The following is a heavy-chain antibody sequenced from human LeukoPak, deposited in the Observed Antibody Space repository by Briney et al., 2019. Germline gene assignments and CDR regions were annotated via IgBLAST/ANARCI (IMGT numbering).Heavy chain of an antibody. D-gene: IGHD3-22*01. CDR3: ARGRRYDSGGYKTFGWYFDL. CDR1: GGSISSSSYY. V-gene: IGHV4-39*07. J-gene: IGHJ2*01. Sequence: SETLSLTCTVSGGSISSSSYYWGWIRQPPGKGLEWIGTISFSGTSNYNPSLTSRVSISVDTSKNHFSLKLGSVTAADTAVYYCARGRRYDSGGYKTFGWYFDLWGRGTLVTVSS. CDR2: ISFSGTS.